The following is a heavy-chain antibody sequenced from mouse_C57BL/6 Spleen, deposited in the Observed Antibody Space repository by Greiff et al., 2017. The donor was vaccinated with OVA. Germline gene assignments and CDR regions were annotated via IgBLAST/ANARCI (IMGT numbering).Heavy chain of an antibody. V-gene: IGHV1-82*01. Sequence: VQLQQSGPELVKPGASVKISCKASGYAFSSSWMNWVKQRPGKGLEWIGRIYPGDGDTNYNGKFEGKATLTADKSSSTAYMQLSSLTSEDSAVYFCAREGIYDGYPFAYWGQGTLVTVSA. CDR2: IYPGDGDT. D-gene: IGHD2-3*01. CDR1: GYAFSSSW. CDR3: AREGIYDGYPFAY. J-gene: IGHJ3*01.